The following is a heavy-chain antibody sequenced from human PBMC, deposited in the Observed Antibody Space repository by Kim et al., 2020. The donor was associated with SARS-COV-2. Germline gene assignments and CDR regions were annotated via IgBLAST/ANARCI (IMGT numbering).Heavy chain of an antibody. CDR3: AKGGLGIAAAGRGGYFQH. CDR1: GFTFSSYG. Sequence: GGSLRLSCAASGFTFSSYGMHWVRQAPGKGLEWVAVISYDGSNKYYADSVKGRFTISRDNSKNTLYLQMNSLRAEDTAVYYCAKGGLGIAAAGRGGYFQHWGQGTLVTVSS. CDR2: ISYDGSNK. V-gene: IGHV3-30*18. D-gene: IGHD6-13*01. J-gene: IGHJ1*01.